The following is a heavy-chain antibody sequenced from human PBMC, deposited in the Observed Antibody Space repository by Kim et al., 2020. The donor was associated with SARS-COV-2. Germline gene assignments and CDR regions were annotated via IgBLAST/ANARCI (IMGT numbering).Heavy chain of an antibody. Sequence: GGSLRLSCAASGFTFSSYSMNWVRQAPGKGLEWVSSISSSSSYIYYADSVKGRFTISRDNAKNSLYLQMNSLRAEDTAVYYCARDPPEYYYDSSGYPYGMDVWGQGTTVTVSS. V-gene: IGHV3-21*01. CDR3: ARDPPEYYYDSSGYPYGMDV. J-gene: IGHJ6*02. D-gene: IGHD3-22*01. CDR2: ISSSSSYI. CDR1: GFTFSSYS.